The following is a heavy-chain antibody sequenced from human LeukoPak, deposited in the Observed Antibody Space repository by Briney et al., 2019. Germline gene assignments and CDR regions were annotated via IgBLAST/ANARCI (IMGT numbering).Heavy chain of an antibody. V-gene: IGHV3-30*18. D-gene: IGHD1-26*01. J-gene: IGHJ4*02. Sequence: PGGSLRLSCAASGFTFSSYGMHWVRQAPGKGLEWVAVISYDGSNKYYADSVKGRFTISRDNSKNTLYLQMNSLRAEDTAVYYCAKGARYSGSYATFDYWGQGTLVTVSS. CDR1: GFTFSSYG. CDR3: AKGARYSGSYATFDY. CDR2: ISYDGSNK.